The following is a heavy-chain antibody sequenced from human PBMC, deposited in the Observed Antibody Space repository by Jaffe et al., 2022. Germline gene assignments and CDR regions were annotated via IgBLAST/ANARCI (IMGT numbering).Heavy chain of an antibody. CDR1: GFTFSSYG. Sequence: QVQLVESGGGVVQPGRSLRLSCAASGFTFSSYGMHWVRQAPGKGLEWVAVISYDGSNKYYADSVKGRFTISRDNSKNTLYLQMNSLRAEDTAVYYCAKDLVGYSGRGYFDYWGQGTLVTVSS. CDR2: ISYDGSNK. CDR3: AKDLVGYSGRGYFDY. V-gene: IGHV3-30*18. D-gene: IGHD3-22*01. J-gene: IGHJ4*02.